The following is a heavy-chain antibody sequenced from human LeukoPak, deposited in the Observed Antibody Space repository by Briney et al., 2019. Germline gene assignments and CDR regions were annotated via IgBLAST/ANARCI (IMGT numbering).Heavy chain of an antibody. Sequence: RGHSVSISCTASEGTISSYAISWVRPTPAQGHEWMGEIIPIFGRANYAQKFQGRVTITADESTSTAYQELSSLRSEDTALYYCARGETPYGDYTDTYYFDYGGQGTRVTVSS. D-gene: IGHD4-17*01. J-gene: IGHJ4*02. CDR3: ARGETPYGDYTDTYYFDY. CDR2: IIPIFGRA. CDR1: EGTISSYA. V-gene: IGHV1-69*13.